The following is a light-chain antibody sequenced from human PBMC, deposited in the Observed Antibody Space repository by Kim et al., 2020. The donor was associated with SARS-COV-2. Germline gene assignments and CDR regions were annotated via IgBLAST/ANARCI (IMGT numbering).Light chain of an antibody. V-gene: IGKV1-9*01. Sequence: DIQLTQSPSFLSASVGDRVSITCRASQGISSYLAWYQQKPGQAPKLLIYAASTLQSGVPSRFSGSGSGTEFTLTISNLQPEDFATYYCQQLNSYFPLTFGGGTKVDIK. CDR1: QGISSY. CDR3: QQLNSYFPLT. CDR2: AAS. J-gene: IGKJ4*01.